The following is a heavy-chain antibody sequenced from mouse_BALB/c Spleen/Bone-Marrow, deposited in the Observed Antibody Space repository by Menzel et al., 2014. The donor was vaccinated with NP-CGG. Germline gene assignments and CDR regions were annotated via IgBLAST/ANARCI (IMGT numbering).Heavy chain of an antibody. J-gene: IGHJ3*01. Sequence: EVQAVESGGGLVQPGGPRQLSCAASGFTFSSFGMHWVRQAPEKGLEWVAYISRGSSTIYYADTVKGRLTTSRDNPNTTLFLQMTSLRAEDTAMYYCARGGNFAWFAYWGQGTLVTVSA. CDR3: ARGGNFAWFAY. D-gene: IGHD2-1*01. CDR2: ISRGSSTI. V-gene: IGHV5-17*02. CDR1: GFTFSSFG.